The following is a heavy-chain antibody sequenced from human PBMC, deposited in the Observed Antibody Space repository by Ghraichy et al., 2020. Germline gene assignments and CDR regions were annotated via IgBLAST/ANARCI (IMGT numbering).Heavy chain of an antibody. CDR3: AKPRCTHGICYYFDS. CDR1: GGSISTGGDY. D-gene: IGHD2-8*01. CDR2: IHNDGST. Sequence: SETLSLTCTVSGGSISTGGDYWGWIRQPPGKGLEWIGSIHNDGSTYYNPYLRSRVTISIDASKNQFSLRLRSVTAADTAVYYCAKPRCTHGICYYFDSWGQGTLVTVSS. J-gene: IGHJ4*02. V-gene: IGHV4-39*01.